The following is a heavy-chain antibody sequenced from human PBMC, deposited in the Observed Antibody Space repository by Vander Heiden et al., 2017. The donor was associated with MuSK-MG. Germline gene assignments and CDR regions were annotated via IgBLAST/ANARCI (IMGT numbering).Heavy chain of an antibody. J-gene: IGHJ4*02. D-gene: IGHD3-3*01. Sequence: QVQLQRWGAGLLKPSETLSLTCAVYAGSFSGYYWRWIRQPPGKGLEWIGEINHSGSTNYNPSLKSRVTISVDTSKNQFSLKLSSVTAADTAVYYWARGTYYDFWSGYYIGLDYWGQGTLVTVSS. CDR3: ARGTYYDFWSGYYIGLDY. V-gene: IGHV4-34*01. CDR1: AGSFSGYY. CDR2: INHSGST.